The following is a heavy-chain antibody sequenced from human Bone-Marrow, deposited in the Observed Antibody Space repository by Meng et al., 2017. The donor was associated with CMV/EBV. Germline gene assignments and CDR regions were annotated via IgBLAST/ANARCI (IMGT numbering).Heavy chain of an antibody. Sequence: ASVKVSCKASGYTFTSYGISWVRQAPGQGLEWMGWISAYNGNTNYAQKLQGRVTMSTDTSTSTAYMELRSLRSDDTAVYYWARALKTATYYYDSNGYYYGYWGQGTLVTVSS. V-gene: IGHV1-18*01. CDR1: GYTFTSYG. CDR2: ISAYNGNT. D-gene: IGHD3-22*01. CDR3: ARALKTATYYYDSNGYYYGY. J-gene: IGHJ4*02.